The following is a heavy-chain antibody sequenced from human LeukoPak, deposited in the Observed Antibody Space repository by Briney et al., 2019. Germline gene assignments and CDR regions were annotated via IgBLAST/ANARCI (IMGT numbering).Heavy chain of an antibody. D-gene: IGHD5-24*01. Sequence: PGGSLRLPCAPLDFTLGSFLWHGARRPQGKGRGWVAVISYGGSNKYYADSVKGRFTISRDNSKNTLYLQMNSLRAEDTAVYYCARDRDGYNSDYRGQGTLVTVSS. CDR2: ISYGGSNK. CDR1: DFTLGSFL. CDR3: ARDRDGYNSDY. J-gene: IGHJ4*02. V-gene: IGHV3-30-3*01.